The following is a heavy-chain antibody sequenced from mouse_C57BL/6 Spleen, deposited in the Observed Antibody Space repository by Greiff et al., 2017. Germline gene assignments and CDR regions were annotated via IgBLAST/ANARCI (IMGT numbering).Heavy chain of an antibody. CDR1: GYTFTDYE. CDR3: TGGTTVPYYFDY. V-gene: IGHV1-15*01. J-gene: IGHJ2*01. D-gene: IGHD1-1*01. CDR2: IDPETGGT. Sequence: QVQLQQSGAELVRPGASVTLSGKASGYTFTDYEMHWVKQTPVHGLEWIGAIDPETGGTAYNQKFKGKAILTADKSSSTAYMELRSLTSEDSAVYYCTGGTTVPYYFDYWGQGTTLTVSS.